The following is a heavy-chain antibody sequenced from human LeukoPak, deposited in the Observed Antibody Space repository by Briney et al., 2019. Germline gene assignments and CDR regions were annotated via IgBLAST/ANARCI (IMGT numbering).Heavy chain of an antibody. CDR2: ISSSSSYI. D-gene: IGHD5-18*01. CDR1: GFTFSSYS. J-gene: IGHJ4*02. V-gene: IGHV3-21*01. Sequence: GGSLRLSCAASGFTFSSYSMNWVRQAPGKGLEWVSSISSSSSYIYYADSVKGRFTISRDNAKNSLYLQMNSLRAEDTAVYYCARDDVDGYSYGTFDYWGQGTLVTVSS. CDR3: ARDDVDGYSYGTFDY.